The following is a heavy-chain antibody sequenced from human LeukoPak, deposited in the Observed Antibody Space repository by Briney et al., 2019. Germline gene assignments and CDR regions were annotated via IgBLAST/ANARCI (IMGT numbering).Heavy chain of an antibody. J-gene: IGHJ3*02. CDR1: GGSISSGDYY. CDR3: ARDDSSGYHDAFDI. Sequence: PSETLSLTCTVSGGSISSGDYYWSWIRQPPGKGLEWIGYIYYSGSTYYDPSLKSRVTISVDTSKNQSSLKLSSVTAADTAVYYCARDDSSGYHDAFDIWGQGTMVTVSS. V-gene: IGHV4-30-4*08. CDR2: IYYSGST. D-gene: IGHD3-22*01.